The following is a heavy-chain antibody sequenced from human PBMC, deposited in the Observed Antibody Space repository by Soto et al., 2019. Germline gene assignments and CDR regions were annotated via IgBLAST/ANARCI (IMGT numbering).Heavy chain of an antibody. CDR2: IYYSGST. D-gene: IGHD3-10*01. V-gene: IGHV4-31*03. CDR1: GGSISSGGYY. Sequence: SETLSLTCTVSGGSISSGGYYWSWIRQHPGKGLEWIGYIYYSGSTYCNPSLKSRVTISVDTSKNQFSLKLSSVTAADTAVYYCARAPDPNNYYGLGSYGLGYYYGMDVWGQGTTVTVSS. CDR3: ARAPDPNNYYGLGSYGLGYYYGMDV. J-gene: IGHJ6*02.